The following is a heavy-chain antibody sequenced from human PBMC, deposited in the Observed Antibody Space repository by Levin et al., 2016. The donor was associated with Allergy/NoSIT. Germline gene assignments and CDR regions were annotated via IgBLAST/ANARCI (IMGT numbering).Heavy chain of an antibody. CDR3: VHSRGGYDLGGRAFNT. Sequence: WIRQPPGKALEWLGIIYWDDDTRYRPSLKARLNLTKDNSKSQVVLTMTNMNPVDTATYFCVHSRGGYDLGGRAFNTWGQGTMVTVSS. V-gene: IGHV2-5*02. J-gene: IGHJ3*01. D-gene: IGHD5-12*01. CDR2: IYWDDDT.